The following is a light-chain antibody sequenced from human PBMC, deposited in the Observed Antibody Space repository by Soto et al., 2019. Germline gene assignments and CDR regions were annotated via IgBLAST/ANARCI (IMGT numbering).Light chain of an antibody. V-gene: IGKV1-5*01. CDR3: QHYNSFSPT. J-gene: IGKJ1*01. CDR1: LSIDSW. CDR2: DAS. Sequence: DIQMTQSPSTLSASVGDRVTITCRASLSIDSWLAWYQQKPGKAPQLLIYDASSLPIGVPSRFSGSGSGTEFTLTISRLQPDDVATYYCQHYNSFSPTFGQGTKVDIK.